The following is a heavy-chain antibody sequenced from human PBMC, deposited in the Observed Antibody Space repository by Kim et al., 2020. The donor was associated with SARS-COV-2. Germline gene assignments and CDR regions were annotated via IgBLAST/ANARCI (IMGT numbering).Heavy chain of an antibody. CDR2: TNEDGGQK. Sequence: GGSLRLSCAASGFTFSSHGMSWVRLAPGRGLEWVAITNEDGGQKYYVDSVRGRFTISRDNARNSLFIQLNSLRGEDTAVYYCARGSSFPGVDYWGQGTLVTISS. CDR3: ARGSSFPGVDY. D-gene: IGHD2-2*01. V-gene: IGHV3-7*03. CDR1: GFTFSSHG. J-gene: IGHJ4*02.